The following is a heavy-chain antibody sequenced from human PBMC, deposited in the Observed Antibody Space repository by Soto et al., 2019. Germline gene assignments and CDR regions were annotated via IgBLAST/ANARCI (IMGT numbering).Heavy chain of an antibody. CDR3: AREQQLVRYYGMDV. CDR2: INPNSGGT. D-gene: IGHD6-6*01. CDR1: GYTFTGYY. Sequence: ASVKVSCKASGYTFTGYYMHWVRQAPGQGLEWMGWINPNSGGTNYAQKFQGWVTMTRDTSISTAYMELSRLRSDDTAVYYCAREQQLVRYYGMDVWGQGTTVTVSS. J-gene: IGHJ6*02. V-gene: IGHV1-2*04.